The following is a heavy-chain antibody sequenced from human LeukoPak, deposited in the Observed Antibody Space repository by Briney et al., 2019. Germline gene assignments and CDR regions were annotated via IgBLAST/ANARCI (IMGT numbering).Heavy chain of an antibody. CDR3: ARGRDYYDSSGYLGDY. V-gene: IGHV4-4*07. CDR2: IYTSGST. J-gene: IGHJ4*02. Sequence: SETLSLTCTVSGGSISSYYWSWIRQPAGKGLEWIGRIYTSGSTNYNPSLKSRVTISVDTSKNQFSLKLSSVTAADTAVYYCARGRDYYDSSGYLGDYWGQGTLVTVSS. CDR1: GGSISSYY. D-gene: IGHD3-22*01.